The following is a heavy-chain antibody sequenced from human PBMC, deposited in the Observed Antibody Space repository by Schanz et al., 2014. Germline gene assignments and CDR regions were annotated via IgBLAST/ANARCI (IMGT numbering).Heavy chain of an antibody. Sequence: VQLVESGGGVVQPGGSLRLSCAASGFTFSSYAMSWVRQAPGKGLEWVSALSGSGGSTYYAGSVKGRFSISRDYSKNTLYLQMSSLRAEDTAIYYCAKLSSSGRLAGYFDYWGQGALVTVSS. D-gene: IGHD6-19*01. CDR1: GFTFSSYA. J-gene: IGHJ4*02. CDR2: LSGSGGST. V-gene: IGHV3-23*04. CDR3: AKLSSSGRLAGYFDY.